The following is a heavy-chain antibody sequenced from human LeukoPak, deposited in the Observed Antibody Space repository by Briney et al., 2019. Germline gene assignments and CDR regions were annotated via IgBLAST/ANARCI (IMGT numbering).Heavy chain of an antibody. D-gene: IGHD5-12*01. V-gene: IGHV3-7*01. CDR1: GFSVSNNY. J-gene: IGHJ6*03. CDR3: ARDRYEDYYYYYYMDV. Sequence: GGSLRLSCAASGFSVSNNYVSWVRQAPGMGLEGVANIKQDGSEKRYVDSVRGRFTISRDNAKNSLYLQMNSLRAEDTAVYYCARDRYEDYYYYYYMDVWGKGTTVTVSS. CDR2: IKQDGSEK.